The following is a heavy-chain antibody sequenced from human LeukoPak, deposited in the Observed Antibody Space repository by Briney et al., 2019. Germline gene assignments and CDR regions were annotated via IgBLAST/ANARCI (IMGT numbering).Heavy chain of an antibody. CDR3: ARVMGSRCSGGSCYSDDAFDI. D-gene: IGHD2-15*01. J-gene: IGHJ3*02. CDR1: GYTFTSYD. CDR2: MNPNSGNT. V-gene: IGHV1-8*01. Sequence: ASVKVSCTASGYTFTSYDINWVRQATGQGLEWMGWMNPNSGNTGYAQKFQGRVTMTRNTSISTTYMELSSLRSEDTAVYYCARVMGSRCSGGSCYSDDAFDIWGQGTMVTVSS.